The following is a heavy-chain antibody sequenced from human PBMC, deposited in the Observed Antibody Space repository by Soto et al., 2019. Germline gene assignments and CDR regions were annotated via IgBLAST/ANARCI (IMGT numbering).Heavy chain of an antibody. CDR1: GYIFTSYY. CDR3: SRVDPGETSPFDY. J-gene: IGHJ4*02. D-gene: IGHD3-10*01. V-gene: IGHV1-46*03. Sequence: AASVKVSCKASGYIFTSYYIHWVRQAPGQGLEWMGWINPFDGSRMFAQSFQGRVTMTRDTSTSTVYMEVSSLRSEDTAVYYCSRVDPGETSPFDYWGQGTLVTVSS. CDR2: INPFDGSR.